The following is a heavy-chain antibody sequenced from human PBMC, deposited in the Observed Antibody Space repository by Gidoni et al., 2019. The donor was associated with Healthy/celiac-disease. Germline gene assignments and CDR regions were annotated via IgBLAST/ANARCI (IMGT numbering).Heavy chain of an antibody. V-gene: IGHV4-59*01. CDR2: IYDSGST. D-gene: IGHD1-26*01. Sequence: QVHLQESGPGLVKPSETLSLTCVGPGGSISGNYWSGIRPPPVKGLEWIGYIYDSGSTNYNPSLTSRVTISVDTSKNQFSLRLSSVTAAHTAVYYCARGGTDAFDLWGQGTMVTVSS. J-gene: IGHJ3*01. CDR1: GGSISGNY. CDR3: ARGGTDAFDL.